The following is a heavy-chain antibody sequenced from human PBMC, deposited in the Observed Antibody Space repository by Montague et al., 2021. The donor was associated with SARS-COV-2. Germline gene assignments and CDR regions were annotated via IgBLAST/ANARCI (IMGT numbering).Heavy chain of an antibody. CDR3: ASSYYYGSGTYVYKYYMDD. J-gene: IGHJ6*03. CDR2: ISYSGRT. CDR1: GGSVSSSPYY. Sequence: SETLSLTCTVSGGSVSSSPYYWGWIRQPPGRGLEWVGSISYSGRTYFSPSLKSRLTISVDSSENQFSLRLSSVTAADTAVYYCASSYYYGSGTYVYKYYMDDWGKGTMVTVSS. V-gene: IGHV4-39*01. D-gene: IGHD3-10*01.